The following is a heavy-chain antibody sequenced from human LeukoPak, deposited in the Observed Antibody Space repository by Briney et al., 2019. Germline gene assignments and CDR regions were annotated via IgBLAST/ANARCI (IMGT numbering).Heavy chain of an antibody. V-gene: IGHV3-21*01. CDR2: ISDTSTYI. CDR1: GFTFSRYT. Sequence: GGSLRLSCAASGFTFSRYTMNWVRQAPEKGLGWVSTISDTSTYIYYADSVKGRFTISRDNAKNSLYLQMNSLRAEDTAVYYCARDPDRYSSGWYFDPWGQGTLVTVSS. D-gene: IGHD6-19*01. J-gene: IGHJ5*02. CDR3: ARDPDRYSSGWYFDP.